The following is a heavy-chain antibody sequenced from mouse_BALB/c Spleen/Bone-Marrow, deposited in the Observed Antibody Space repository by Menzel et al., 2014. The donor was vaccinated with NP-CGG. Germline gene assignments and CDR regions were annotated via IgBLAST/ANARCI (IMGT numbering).Heavy chain of an antibody. CDR3: VRSRLRDWYFDV. D-gene: IGHD1-2*01. J-gene: IGHJ1*01. CDR1: GNTFTSYD. CDR2: IYPGDSTT. V-gene: IGHV1S56*01. Sequence: VQLQQSGVELVKPGASVKLSCKASGNTFTSYDINWVRQRPEQGLEWIGWIYPGDSTTKYNEKFKSKATLSTDKSSSTVHMQLSRLTSEDSAVYFCVRSRLRDWYFDVWGAGTTVTISS.